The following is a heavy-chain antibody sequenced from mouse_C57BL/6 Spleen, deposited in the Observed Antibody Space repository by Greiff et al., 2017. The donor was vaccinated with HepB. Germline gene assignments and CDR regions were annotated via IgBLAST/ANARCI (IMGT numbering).Heavy chain of an antibody. CDR2: IYPRSGNT. CDR3: ARTYYYGSSYRYYAMDY. Sequence: VQLVESGAELARPGASVKLSCKASGYTFTSYGISWVKQRTGQGLEWIGEIYPRSGNTYYNEKFKGKATLTADKSSSTAYMELRSLTSEDSAVYFCARTYYYGSSYRYYAMDYWGQGTSVTVSS. V-gene: IGHV1-81*01. CDR1: GYTFTSYG. J-gene: IGHJ4*01. D-gene: IGHD1-1*01.